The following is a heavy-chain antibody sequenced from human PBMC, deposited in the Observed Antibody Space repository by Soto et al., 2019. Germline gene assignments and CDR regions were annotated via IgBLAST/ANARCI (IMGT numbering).Heavy chain of an antibody. CDR3: ARAEVTMVRGAMDV. CDR2: IGTAGDT. Sequence: LSLTCAASGFTFSSYDMHWVRQATGKGLEWVSAIGTAGDTYYPGSVKGRFTISRENAKNSLYLQMNSLRAGDTAVYYCARAEVTMVRGAMDVWGKGTTVTVSS. J-gene: IGHJ6*04. V-gene: IGHV3-13*01. D-gene: IGHD3-10*01. CDR1: GFTFSSYD.